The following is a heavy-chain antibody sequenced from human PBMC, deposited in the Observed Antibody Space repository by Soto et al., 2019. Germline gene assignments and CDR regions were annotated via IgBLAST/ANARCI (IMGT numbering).Heavy chain of an antibody. J-gene: IGHJ6*03. Sequence: ASVKVSCKVSGYTLAELSMHWVRQAPGKGLEWMGGFDPEDGETIYAQKFQGRVTMTEDTSTDTAYMELSSLRSEDTAVYYCARGSGRGRRTIFGVVPYYYYMDVWGKGTTVTVSS. CDR3: ARGSGRGRRTIFGVVPYYYYMDV. CDR2: FDPEDGET. V-gene: IGHV1-24*01. CDR1: GYTLAELS. D-gene: IGHD3-3*01.